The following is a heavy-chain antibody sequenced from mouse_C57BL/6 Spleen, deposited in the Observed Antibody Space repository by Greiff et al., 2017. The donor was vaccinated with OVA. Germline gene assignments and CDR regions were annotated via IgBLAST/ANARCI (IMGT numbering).Heavy chain of an antibody. D-gene: IGHD4-1*01. V-gene: IGHV5-16*01. CDR3: ARVLTGSYAMDY. J-gene: IGHJ4*01. CDR1: GFTFSDYY. Sequence: EVHLVESEGGLVQPGSSMKLSCTASGFTFSDYYMAWVRQVPEKGLEWVANINYDGSSTYYLDSLKSRFIISRDNAKNILYLQMSSLKSEDTATYYCARVLTGSYAMDYWGQGTSVTVSS. CDR2: INYDGSST.